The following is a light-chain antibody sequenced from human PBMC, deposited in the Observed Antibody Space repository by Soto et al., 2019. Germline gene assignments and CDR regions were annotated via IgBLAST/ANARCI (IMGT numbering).Light chain of an antibody. CDR2: DVN. Sequence: QSALTQPASVSGSPGQSVTISCTGTSNDIGAYDYVSWYQQVPGKAPKLLIFDVNYRPSEISRRFSGSKSGNSASLTISALQPADEADYYCSAYTNANTLTFGGGTK. CDR1: SNDIGAYDY. CDR3: SAYTNANTLT. J-gene: IGLJ2*01. V-gene: IGLV2-14*03.